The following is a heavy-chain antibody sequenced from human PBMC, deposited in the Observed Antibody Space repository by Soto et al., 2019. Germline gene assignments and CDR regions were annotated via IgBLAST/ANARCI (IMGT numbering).Heavy chain of an antibody. J-gene: IGHJ6*02. CDR3: ARERAAAGPYYYYYGMDV. CDR2: ISAYNGNT. Sequence: ASVKVSCKASGYTFTSYDINWVRQAPGQGLEWMGWISAYNGNTNYAQKLQGRVTMTTDTSISTAYMELSRLRSDDTAVYYFARERAAAGPYYYYYGMDVWGQGTTVTVSS. CDR1: GYTFTSYD. V-gene: IGHV1-18*01. D-gene: IGHD6-13*01.